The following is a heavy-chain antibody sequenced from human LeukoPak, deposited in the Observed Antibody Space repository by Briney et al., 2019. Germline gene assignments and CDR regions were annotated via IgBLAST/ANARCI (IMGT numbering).Heavy chain of an antibody. CDR3: ARGPYSGSYHG. Sequence: SDTLSLTCAVSGYSISSSNWWGWTRQPPGKGLEWIGYIYYSGSTYYNPSLKSRVTMSVDTSKNQFSLKLSSVTAADTAVYYCARGPYSGSYHGWGQGTLVTVSS. J-gene: IGHJ4*02. V-gene: IGHV4-28*03. CDR1: GYSISSSNW. CDR2: IYYSGST. D-gene: IGHD1-26*01.